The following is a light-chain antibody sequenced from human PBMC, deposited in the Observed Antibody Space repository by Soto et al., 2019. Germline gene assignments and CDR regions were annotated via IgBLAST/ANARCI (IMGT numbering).Light chain of an antibody. Sequence: EIVLTQSPGTLSLSPGERATLSCRASQTVSHSYLAWYQQKPGQAPRLLIYGASSRAAGIADRFSGSGSGTDFTLTVSRLEPEDFAVYYCQQYGSSPTTFGQGTKVEIK. CDR3: QQYGSSPTT. CDR1: QTVSHSY. CDR2: GAS. V-gene: IGKV3-20*01. J-gene: IGKJ1*01.